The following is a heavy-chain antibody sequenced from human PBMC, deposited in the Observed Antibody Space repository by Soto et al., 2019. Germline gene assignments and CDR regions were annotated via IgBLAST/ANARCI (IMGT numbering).Heavy chain of an antibody. D-gene: IGHD4-17*01. V-gene: IGHV1-69*13. CDR3: ARDRVTTPYYFDY. J-gene: IGHJ4*02. CDR2: ISAYFGTA. CDR1: GFTFTCYG. Sequence: SVKVSCKASGFTFTCYGISWARQAPGQGLEWMGGISAYFGTANYAQKFQGRVTITADESTSTAYMELSSLRSEDTAVYYCARDRVTTPYYFDYWGQGTLVTVSS.